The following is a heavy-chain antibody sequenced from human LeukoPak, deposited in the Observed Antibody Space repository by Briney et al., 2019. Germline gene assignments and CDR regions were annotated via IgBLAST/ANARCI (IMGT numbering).Heavy chain of an antibody. J-gene: IGHJ3*02. D-gene: IGHD3-10*01. V-gene: IGHV3-21*01. Sequence: GGSLRLSCAASRFTFSSYSMNWVRQAPGKGLEWVSSISSSSSYIYYADSVKGRFTISRDNAKNSLYLQMNSLRAEDTAVYYCARRGKADYYYGSGNDDDAFDIWGQGTMVTVSS. CDR3: ARRGKADYYYGSGNDDDAFDI. CDR1: RFTFSSYS. CDR2: ISSSSSYI.